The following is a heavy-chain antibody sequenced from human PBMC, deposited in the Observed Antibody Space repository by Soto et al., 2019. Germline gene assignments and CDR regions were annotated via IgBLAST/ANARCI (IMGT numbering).Heavy chain of an antibody. CDR1: GYSFTSYC. V-gene: IGHV5-51*01. D-gene: IGHD4-4*01. CDR2: IYPGDSDT. J-gene: IGHJ4*02. CDR3: TRQVPYSLGPQPDC. Sequence: GESLKISCKGSGYSFTSYCIGWVRQMPGKGLEWMGIIYPGDSDTRHSPSFQGQVTISADKSISTAYLQWNSLKASDTAMYYCTRQVPYSLGPQPDCWGQGTLVTVSS.